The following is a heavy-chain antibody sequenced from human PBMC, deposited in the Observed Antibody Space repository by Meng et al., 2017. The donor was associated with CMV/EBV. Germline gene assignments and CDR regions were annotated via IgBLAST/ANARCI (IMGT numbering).Heavy chain of an antibody. CDR1: GGSISSGSYY. V-gene: IGHV4-61*02. CDR3: ARERVGGAYYYDSSGYYLLFDY. CDR2: IYTSGST. D-gene: IGHD3-22*01. J-gene: IGHJ4*02. Sequence: VQRQESGQGLVKPSQTLSLTCTVSGGSISSGSYYWSWIRQPAGKGLEWIGRIYTSGSTNYNPSLKSRVTISVDTSKNQFSLKLSSVTAADTAVYYCARERVGGAYYYDSSGYYLLFDYWGQGTLVTVSS.